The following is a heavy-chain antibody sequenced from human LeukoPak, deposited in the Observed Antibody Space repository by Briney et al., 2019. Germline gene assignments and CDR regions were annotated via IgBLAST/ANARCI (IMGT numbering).Heavy chain of an antibody. D-gene: IGHD2-2*02. CDR1: GYTFTSYA. CDR2: INTNTGNP. CDR3: ARGVYDVVVPAAIQDWFDP. J-gene: IGHJ5*02. Sequence: ASVKVPCKASGYTFTSYAMNWVRQAPGQGLEWMGWINTNTGNPTYAQGFTGRFVFSLDTSVSTAYLQISSLKAEDTAVYYCARGVYDVVVPAAIQDWFDPWGQGTLVTVSS. V-gene: IGHV7-4-1*02.